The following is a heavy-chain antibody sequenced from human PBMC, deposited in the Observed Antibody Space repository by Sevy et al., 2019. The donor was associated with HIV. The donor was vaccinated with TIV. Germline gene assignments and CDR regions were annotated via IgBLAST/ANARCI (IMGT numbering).Heavy chain of an antibody. CDR3: ARGGIAAPLDP. Sequence: GGSLRLSCAASGFTFSSYSMNWVRQAPGKGLEWVSSISGISNYIYYADSVKGRFTISRDNSKNTLYLQMNSLRAEDTAVYYCARGGIAAPLDPWGQGTLVTVSS. CDR1: GFTFSSYS. CDR2: ISGISNYI. V-gene: IGHV3-21*04. J-gene: IGHJ5*02. D-gene: IGHD6-6*01.